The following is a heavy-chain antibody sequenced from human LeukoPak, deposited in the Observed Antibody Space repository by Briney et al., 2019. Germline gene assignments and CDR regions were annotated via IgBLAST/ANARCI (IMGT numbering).Heavy chain of an antibody. J-gene: IGHJ5*02. D-gene: IGHD3-10*01. CDR1: GGSISSYY. CDR2: IYYSGST. CDR3: ARCMVRGVIIRPFDP. Sequence: SETLSLTCTVSGGSISSYYWSWIRQPPGKGLEWIGYIYYSGSTNYNPSLKGRVTISVDTSKNQFSLKLSSVTAADTAVYYCARCMVRGVIIRPFDPWGQGTLVTVSS. V-gene: IGHV4-59*12.